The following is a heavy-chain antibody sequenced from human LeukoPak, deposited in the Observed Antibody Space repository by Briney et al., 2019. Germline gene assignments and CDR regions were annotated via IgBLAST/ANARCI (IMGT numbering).Heavy chain of an antibody. D-gene: IGHD2-15*01. CDR2: IDTNSGGT. CDR1: GYTFTAYY. Sequence: ASVKVSRKASGYTFTAYYMHWVRQAPGQGLEWMGWIDTNSGGTKYAQKFQGRVTITRDTSIGTAYMELSSLISDDTAVYYCASEAFCAGGSCYLHRVASWGPGTLVTVSS. J-gene: IGHJ4*02. CDR3: ASEAFCAGGSCYLHRVAS. V-gene: IGHV1-2*02.